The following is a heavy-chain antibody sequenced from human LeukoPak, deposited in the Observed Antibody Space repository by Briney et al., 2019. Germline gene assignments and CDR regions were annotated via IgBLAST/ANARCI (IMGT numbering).Heavy chain of an antibody. V-gene: IGHV4-34*01. D-gene: IGHD2/OR15-2a*01. J-gene: IGHJ2*01. Sequence: SETLSLTCAVYGGSFSGYYWSWIRQPPGKGLEWIGEINHSGSTNYNPSLKSRVTISVDTSKNQFSLKLSSVTAADTAVYYCARWEVLVYFDLWGRGTLVTVSS. CDR3: ARWEVLVYFDL. CDR2: INHSGST. CDR1: GGSFSGYY.